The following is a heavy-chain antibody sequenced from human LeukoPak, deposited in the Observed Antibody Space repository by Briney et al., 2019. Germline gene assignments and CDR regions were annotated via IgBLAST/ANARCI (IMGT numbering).Heavy chain of an antibody. Sequence: SETLSLTCAVYGGSFSGYYWSWIRQPPGKGLEWIGEINHSGSTNYNPSLKSRVTISVDTSKNQFSLKLSSVTAADTAVYYCARDLNDILTGYNYFDYWGQGTLVTVSS. CDR2: INHSGST. V-gene: IGHV4-34*01. CDR3: ARDLNDILTGYNYFDY. J-gene: IGHJ4*02. D-gene: IGHD3-9*01. CDR1: GGSFSGYY.